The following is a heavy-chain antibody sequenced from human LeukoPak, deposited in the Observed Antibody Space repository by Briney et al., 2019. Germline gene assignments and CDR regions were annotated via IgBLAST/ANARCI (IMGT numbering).Heavy chain of an antibody. J-gene: IGHJ5*02. CDR3: AREYSSSSVLGS. CDR2: IIPIFGTA. Sequence: ASVKVSCKAPGGTFSSYAISWVRQAPGQGLEWMGRIIPIFGTANNAQKFQGRVTITADKSTSTAYMELSSLRSEDTAVYYCAREYSSSSVLGSWGQGTLVTVSS. CDR1: GGTFSSYA. V-gene: IGHV1-69*06. D-gene: IGHD6-6*01.